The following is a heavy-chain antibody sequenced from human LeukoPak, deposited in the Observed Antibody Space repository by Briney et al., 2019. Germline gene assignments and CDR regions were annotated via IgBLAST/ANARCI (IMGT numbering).Heavy chain of an antibody. V-gene: IGHV4-59*01. Sequence: PSQTLSLTCTVSGGSISSYYWSWIRQPPGKGLKWFGYIYYSGSTNYNPSLKSRVTISVDTSKNQFSLKLSSVTGADAAVYYCARAVDTAMVSWFDPWGQGTLVTVSS. CDR3: ARAVDTAMVSWFDP. D-gene: IGHD5-18*01. CDR2: IYYSGST. J-gene: IGHJ5*02. CDR1: GGSISSYY.